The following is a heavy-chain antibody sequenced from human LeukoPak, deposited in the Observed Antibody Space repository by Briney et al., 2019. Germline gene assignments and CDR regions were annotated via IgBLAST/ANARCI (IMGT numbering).Heavy chain of an antibody. D-gene: IGHD2-15*01. CDR1: GFTFSNYA. CDR3: ARQIGYCSGGSCYFDN. V-gene: IGHV3-23*01. Sequence: GGSLRLSCTASGFTFSNYAMSWVRQAPGTGLQWVSAISGSGGDTYHADSVKGRSTISRDKSKNTVVLQMNSLRVDDMGVYYRARQIGYCSGGSCYFDNWGQGTLVTVSS. CDR2: ISGSGGDT. J-gene: IGHJ4*02.